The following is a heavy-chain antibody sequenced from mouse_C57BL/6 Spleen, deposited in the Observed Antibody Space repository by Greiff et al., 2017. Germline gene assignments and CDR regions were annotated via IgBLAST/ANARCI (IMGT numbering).Heavy chain of an antibody. CDR3: ARNGDYYGSSYFDY. Sequence: VMLVESGPGLVQPSQSLSITCTVSGFSLTSYGVHWVRQSPGKGLEWLGVIWSGGSTDYNAAFISRLSISKDNSKSKVFFKMNSLQADDTAIYYCARNGDYYGSSYFDYWGQGTTLTVSS. J-gene: IGHJ2*01. D-gene: IGHD1-1*01. CDR1: GFSLTSYG. V-gene: IGHV2-2*01. CDR2: IWSGGST.